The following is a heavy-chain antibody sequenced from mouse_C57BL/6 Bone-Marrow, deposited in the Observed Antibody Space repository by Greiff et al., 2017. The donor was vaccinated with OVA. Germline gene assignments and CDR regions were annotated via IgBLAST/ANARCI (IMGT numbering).Heavy chain of an antibody. D-gene: IGHD2-3*01. CDR2: IYPGSGST. CDR3: ATGWLPAWFAY. J-gene: IGHJ3*01. CDR1: GYTFTSYW. V-gene: IGHV1-55*01. Sequence: VQLQQSGAELVKPGASVKMSCKASGYTFTSYWITWVKQRPGQGLEWIGEIYPGSGSTNYNEKFKSKATLTVDTSSSTAYMQLSSLTSEDSAVYYGATGWLPAWFAYWGQGTLVTVSA.